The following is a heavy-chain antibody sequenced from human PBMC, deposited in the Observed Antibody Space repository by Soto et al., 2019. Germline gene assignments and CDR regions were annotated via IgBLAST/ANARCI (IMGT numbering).Heavy chain of an antibody. D-gene: IGHD2-15*01. CDR3: ARDEMVVATGSRTWHYYYGMDV. CDR1: GGTFSTYA. V-gene: IGHV1-69*12. J-gene: IGHJ6*02. CDR2: IIPIFSTA. Sequence: QVQLVQSGAEVKKPGSSVKVSCKSSGGTFSTYAISWVRQAPGQGLEWMGGIIPIFSTANYAQKFQGRVTITADESTTTAYMELLSLRAEDTAVYYCARDEMVVATGSRTWHYYYGMDVWGQGTTVTVSS.